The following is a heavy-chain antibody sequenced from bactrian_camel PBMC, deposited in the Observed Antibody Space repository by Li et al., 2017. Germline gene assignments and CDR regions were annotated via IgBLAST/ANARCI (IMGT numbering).Heavy chain of an antibody. CDR1: EYTVKYYQC. D-gene: IGHD1*01. CDR2: ISSGGGFT. Sequence: VQLVESGGDSVQAGGSLTLSCRASEYTVKYYQCLTWFRQAPGKGLEWVSKISSGGGFTNHADSVKGRFTISRDNAKNTVALQMSNLHSDDTALYYCATDGFGNW. V-gene: IGHV3S36*01.